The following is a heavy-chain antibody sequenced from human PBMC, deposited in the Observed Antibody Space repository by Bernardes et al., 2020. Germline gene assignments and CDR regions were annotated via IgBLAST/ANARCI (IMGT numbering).Heavy chain of an antibody. CDR1: GFTFSDYY. CDR2: ISSSSTYT. J-gene: IGHJ4*02. CDR3: ARGGGSNYFDY. V-gene: IGHV3-11*06. Sequence: GGSLRLSCAASGFTFSDYYMSWIRQAPGKGLEWVSYISSSSTYTKYADSVKGRFTISRDNAKNSLYRQRNSLRAEDTAVYYCARGGGSNYFDYWGQGTLATVSS. D-gene: IGHD4-4*01.